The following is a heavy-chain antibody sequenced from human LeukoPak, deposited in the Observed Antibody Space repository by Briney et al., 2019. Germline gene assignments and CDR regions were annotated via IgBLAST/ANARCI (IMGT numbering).Heavy chain of an antibody. CDR1: GGSISSYY. V-gene: IGHV4-59*01. J-gene: IGHJ4*02. D-gene: IGHD3-3*01. Sequence: SETLSLTCTVSGGSISSYYWSWIRQPPGKGLEWIGYIYYSESTNYNPSLKSRVTISVDTSKNQFSLKLSSVTAADTAVYYCAREGSWSGSFDYWGQGTLSPSPQ. CDR2: IYYSEST. CDR3: AREGSWSGSFDY.